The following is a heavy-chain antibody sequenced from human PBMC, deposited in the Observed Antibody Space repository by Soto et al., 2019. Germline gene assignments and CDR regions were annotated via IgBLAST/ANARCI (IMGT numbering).Heavy chain of an antibody. J-gene: IGHJ6*02. CDR1: GGSISSGGYS. CDR2: IYHSGST. V-gene: IGHV4-30-2*01. D-gene: IGHD2-2*01. CDR3: ARVPAAVLMDV. Sequence: PSETLSLTCAFSGGSISSGGYSWSWIRQPPGKGMERIGYIYHSGSTYYNPSLKSRVTISVDRSKNQFSLKLSSVTAADTVVYYCARVPAAVLMDVWGQGTTVTVSS.